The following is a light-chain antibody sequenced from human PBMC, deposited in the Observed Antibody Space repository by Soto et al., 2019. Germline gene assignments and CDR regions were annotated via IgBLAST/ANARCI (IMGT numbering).Light chain of an antibody. CDR1: QSISNW. Sequence: DIQLTQSPSFLSASVGYRFTITCRASQSISNWLAWYHQKPWTAPKLLIYHASTLESGVPSRFSGSGSGTEFTLTISGLQPDDFATYYCQQYMSYSFGQGTKGDIK. V-gene: IGKV1-5*01. CDR2: HAS. CDR3: QQYMSYS. J-gene: IGKJ1*01.